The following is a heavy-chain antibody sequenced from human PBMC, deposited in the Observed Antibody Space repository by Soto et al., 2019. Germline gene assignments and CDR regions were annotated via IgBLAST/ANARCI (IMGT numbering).Heavy chain of an antibody. CDR3: ARESEKGTAWFDP. CDR2: ISGTSVYT. J-gene: IGHJ5*02. CDR1: GVTFSDYY. V-gene: IGHV3-11*06. D-gene: IGHD5-18*01. Sequence: GGSLRLSCAVSGVTFSDYYMSWIRQAPGKGLEWVSYISGTSVYTNYADSVKGRFTISRDNAKNSVYLQMSSLRAEDTAVYYCARESEKGTAWFDPWGQGTLVTVSS.